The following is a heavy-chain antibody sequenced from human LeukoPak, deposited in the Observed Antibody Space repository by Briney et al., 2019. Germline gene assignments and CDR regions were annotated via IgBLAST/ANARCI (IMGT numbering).Heavy chain of an antibody. J-gene: IGHJ5*02. CDR2: INHSGST. Sequence: SETLSLTCAVYGGSFSGYYWSWIRQPPGKGLEWIGEINHSGSTNYNPSLKSRVTISVDTSKNQFSLKLSSVTAADTAVYYCARTACSNSYNWFDPWGQGTLVTVSS. V-gene: IGHV4-34*01. CDR1: GGSFSGYY. CDR3: ARTACSNSYNWFDP. D-gene: IGHD4-11*01.